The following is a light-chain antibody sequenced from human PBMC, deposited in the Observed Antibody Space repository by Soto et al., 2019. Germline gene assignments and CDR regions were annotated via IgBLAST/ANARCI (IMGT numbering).Light chain of an antibody. CDR2: DVS. CDR1: SSNIGYYNF. V-gene: IGLV2-14*01. J-gene: IGLJ3*02. Sequence: QSALTQPASVSGSPGQSITISCTGASSNIGYYNFVSWYQQHPGKAPKLMTYDVSNRPSGVSSRFSGSKSGNTASLTISGLQAEDVADYYCSSYTSSSTWVFGGGTQLTVL. CDR3: SSYTSSSTWV.